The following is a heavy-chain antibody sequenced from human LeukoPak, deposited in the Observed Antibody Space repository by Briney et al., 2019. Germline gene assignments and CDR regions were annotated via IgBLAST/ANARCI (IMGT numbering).Heavy chain of an antibody. D-gene: IGHD3-3*01. CDR2: ISSNGGST. Sequence: GGSLRLSCAASGFTFSSYAMHWVRQAPGKGLEYVSAISSNGGSTYYANSVKGRFTISRDNSKNTLYLQMGSLRAEDMAVYYCARGDYDFWSGYWDYWGQGTLVTVSS. V-gene: IGHV3-64*01. J-gene: IGHJ4*02. CDR3: ARGDYDFWSGYWDY. CDR1: GFTFSSYA.